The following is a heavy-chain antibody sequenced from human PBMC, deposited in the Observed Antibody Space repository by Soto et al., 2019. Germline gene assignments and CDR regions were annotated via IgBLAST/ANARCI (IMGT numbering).Heavy chain of an antibody. V-gene: IGHV4-34*01. J-gene: IGHJ6*02. D-gene: IGHD5-12*01. CDR3: ARVSFGYEYYYYGMDF. Sequence: PSDTLSLTCAVYGGSFSGYYWSWIRQPPGKGLEWIGEINHSGSTNYNPSLKSRVTISVDTSKNQFSLKLSSVTAADTAVYYCARVSFGYEYYYYGMDFWGQGPTVTV. CDR2: INHSGST. CDR1: GGSFSGYY.